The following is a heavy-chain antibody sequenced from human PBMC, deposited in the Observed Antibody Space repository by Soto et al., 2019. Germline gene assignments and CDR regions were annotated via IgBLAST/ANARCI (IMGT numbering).Heavy chain of an antibody. CDR2: IHHSGST. CDR3: AREDRNYYARSGYYH. D-gene: IGHD3-22*01. CDR1: CGSISSGGYY. Sequence: PSETLSLTCTVSCGSISSGGYYWSWIRQHPGKGLEWIGYIHHSGSTYYNPSLKSRVTISEYTSKNQFSLNLRSVTAADTAVYYCAREDRNYYARSGYYHWGPGTLVTVSS. J-gene: IGHJ5*02. V-gene: IGHV4-31*03.